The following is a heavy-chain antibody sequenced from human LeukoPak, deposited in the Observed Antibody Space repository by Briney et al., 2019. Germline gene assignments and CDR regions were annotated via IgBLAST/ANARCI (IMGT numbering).Heavy chain of an antibody. D-gene: IGHD2-2*01. Sequence: GGSLRLSCAASGFTVSSKHMTWVRQAPGKGLEWVSVVYSGGTTYYAASVKGRFTISKDNSNNTLYLQMNSLRAEDTAVYYCTSRVVVPAAISDYWGQGTLVTVSS. CDR1: GFTVSSKH. CDR3: TSRVVVPAAISDY. CDR2: VYSGGTT. J-gene: IGHJ4*02. V-gene: IGHV3-53*01.